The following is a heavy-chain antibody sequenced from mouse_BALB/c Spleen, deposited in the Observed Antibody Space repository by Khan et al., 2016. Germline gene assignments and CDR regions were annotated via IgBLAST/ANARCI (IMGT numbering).Heavy chain of an antibody. V-gene: IGHV3-8*02. D-gene: IGHD2-5*01. CDR3: ARYGDRNYDRGMDY. CDR1: GDSITSGY. J-gene: IGHJ4*01. CDR2: ISHSGST. Sequence: EVQLQESGPSLVKLSQTLSLTCSVTGDSITSGYWNWFRKFSGNKLEYMGYISHSGSTYYNPSPQSRLSITRDTSNNQYYLQLNSATTADTATYYCARYGDRNYDRGMDYWGQGTSVTVSS.